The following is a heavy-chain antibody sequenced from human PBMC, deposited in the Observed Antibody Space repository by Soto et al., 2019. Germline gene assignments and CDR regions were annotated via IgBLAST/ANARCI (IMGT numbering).Heavy chain of an antibody. Sequence: ASVKVSCKASGYSVASYFMHWVRQAPGQGLEWLGVINPSAGTTTYAQKFQGRVTMTWDTSTNTVYMDLGSLRSEDTAIYYCARGGSSPAFCYYCGMDVWGQGTTVTVSS. CDR3: ARGGSSPAFCYYCGMDV. CDR1: GYSVASYF. CDR2: INPSAGTT. D-gene: IGHD6-13*01. V-gene: IGHV1-46*01. J-gene: IGHJ6*02.